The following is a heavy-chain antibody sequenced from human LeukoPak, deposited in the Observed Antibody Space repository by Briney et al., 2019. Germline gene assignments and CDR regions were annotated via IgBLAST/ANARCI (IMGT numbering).Heavy chain of an antibody. V-gene: IGHV4-59*01. J-gene: IGHJ6*03. Sequence: PSETLSLTCTVSGGSISTYYWSWIRQPPGKGLEWIGYIYYSGSTNYNPSLKSRVTISVDTSKNQFSLKLSSVTAADTAVYYCAPTGRQQLVPSYSMDVWGKGTPVTVSS. D-gene: IGHD6-13*01. CDR2: IYYSGST. CDR1: GGSISTYY. CDR3: APTGRQQLVPSYSMDV.